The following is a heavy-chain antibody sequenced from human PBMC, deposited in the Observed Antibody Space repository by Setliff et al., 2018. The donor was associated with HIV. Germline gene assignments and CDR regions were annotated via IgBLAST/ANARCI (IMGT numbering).Heavy chain of an antibody. CDR3: ARIYDYGSYYFDY. D-gene: IGHD4-17*01. CDR2: IYYSGST. CDR1: GGSISSYF. J-gene: IGHJ4*02. V-gene: IGHV4-59*01. Sequence: SETLSLTCTVSGGSISSYFWSWVRQPPGKGLEWIGYIYYSGSTNYNPSLKSRVTMSVDTSKNQFSLKLSSVTAADTAVYYCARIYDYGSYYFDYWGQGTLVTVPQ.